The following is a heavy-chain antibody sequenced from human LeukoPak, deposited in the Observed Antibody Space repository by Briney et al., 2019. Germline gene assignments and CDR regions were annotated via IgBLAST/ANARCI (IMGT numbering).Heavy chain of an antibody. CDR2: INHSGST. V-gene: IGHV4-34*01. D-gene: IGHD3-22*01. CDR3: ARGGGHTSGYYAHRY. CDR1: GGSFSGYY. Sequence: SETLSLTCDVYGGSFSGYYWSWIRQPPEKGLEWIGEINHSGSTNYNPSLKSRVTISVDTSKNQFSLKLTSVTAADTAVYYCARGGGHTSGYYAHRYWGQGSLVTVSS. J-gene: IGHJ4*02.